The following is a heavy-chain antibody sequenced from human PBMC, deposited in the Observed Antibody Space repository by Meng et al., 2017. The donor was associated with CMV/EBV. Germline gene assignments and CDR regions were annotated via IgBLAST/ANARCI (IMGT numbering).Heavy chain of an antibody. V-gene: IGHV3-64*02. CDR1: GFTFSSYA. CDR2: TSSNGGST. D-gene: IGHD6-6*01. CDR3: ATGQYSSSSRGDGYFDY. Sequence: GGSLRLSCAASGFTFSSYAMHWVRQAPGKGLEYVSATSSNGGSTYYADSVKGRFTISRDNSKNTLYLQMGSLRAEDMAVYYCATGQYSSSSRGDGYFDYWGQGTLVTVSS. J-gene: IGHJ4*02.